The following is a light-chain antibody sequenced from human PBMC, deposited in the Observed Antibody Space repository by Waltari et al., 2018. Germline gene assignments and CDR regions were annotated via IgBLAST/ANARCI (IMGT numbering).Light chain of an antibody. CDR1: QSISTS. V-gene: IGKV1-39*01. J-gene: IGKJ2*01. Sequence: LEMTQSPSSLSASVGDRVPITCRASQSISTSLNWYQQIPGKAPKLLIYLASTLQSGVPSRFSGSGSGTDFSLTISSLQPEDFATYYCQQSYITAYTFGQGTKVEIQ. CDR2: LAS. CDR3: QQSYITAYT.